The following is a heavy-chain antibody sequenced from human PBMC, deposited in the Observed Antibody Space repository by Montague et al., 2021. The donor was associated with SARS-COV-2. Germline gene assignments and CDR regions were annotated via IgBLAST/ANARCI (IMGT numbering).Heavy chain of an antibody. CDR1: GSTFSNYA. J-gene: IGHJ2*01. D-gene: IGHD3-10*01. V-gene: IGHV3-23*03. Sequence: SLRLSCAASGSTFSNYAMNWVRQAPGKGLEWVSVIFGSGSSTYYSGSVRGRFTVSRDNSKNTLYLQMNNLRVEDTAVYCCAKDGATVRGLINWYFDLWGRGTLVTASS. CDR3: AKDGATVRGLINWYFDL. CDR2: IFGSGSST.